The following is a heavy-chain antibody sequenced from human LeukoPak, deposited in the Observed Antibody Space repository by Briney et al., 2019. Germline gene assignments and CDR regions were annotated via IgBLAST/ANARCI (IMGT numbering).Heavy chain of an antibody. Sequence: GESLKISCKGSGYSFTSYWIGWVRQMPGKGLEWMGIIYPGDSDTRYSPSFQGQFTISADKSISTAYLQWSSLKASDTAMYYCASSYCSGGSCYPEYFDYWGQGTLVTVSS. J-gene: IGHJ4*02. V-gene: IGHV5-51*01. CDR2: IYPGDSDT. CDR3: ASSYCSGGSCYPEYFDY. CDR1: GYSFTSYW. D-gene: IGHD2-15*01.